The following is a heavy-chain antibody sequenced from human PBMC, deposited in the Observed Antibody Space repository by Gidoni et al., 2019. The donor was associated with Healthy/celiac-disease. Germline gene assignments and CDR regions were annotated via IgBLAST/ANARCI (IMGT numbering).Heavy chain of an antibody. J-gene: IGHJ6*02. V-gene: IGHV3-21*01. CDR3: ARDSSRPDSYGMDV. CDR2: ISSSSSYI. D-gene: IGHD2-2*01. Sequence: EVQLVESGGGLVKPGGALRLSCAASGLTFSSYSMKCVRQGPGKGLEWVSSISSSSSYIYYAASVQSRFTISRDNAKNSLYLQMNSLSAEDTAVYYCARDSSRPDSYGMDVWGQGTTVTVSS. CDR1: GLTFSSYS.